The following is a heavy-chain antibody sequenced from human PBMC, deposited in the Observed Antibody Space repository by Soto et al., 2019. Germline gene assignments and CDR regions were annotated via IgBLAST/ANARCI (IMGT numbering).Heavy chain of an antibody. CDR3: AREAVTTGFDY. CDR2: ISYDGSNK. CDR1: GFTFSSYA. D-gene: IGHD4-4*01. V-gene: IGHV3-30-3*01. Sequence: QVQLVESGGGVVQPGRSLRLSCAASGFTFSSYAMHWVGQAPGKGLEWVAVISYDGSNKYYADSVKGRFTISRDNSKNTLYRQMNSLRAEDTAVYYCAREAVTTGFDYWGQGTLVTVSS. J-gene: IGHJ4*02.